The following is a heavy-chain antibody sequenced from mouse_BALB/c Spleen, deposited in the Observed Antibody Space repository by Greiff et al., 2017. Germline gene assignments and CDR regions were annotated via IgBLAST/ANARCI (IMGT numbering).Heavy chain of an antibody. Sequence: VQLQQSGAELARPGASVKMSCKASGYTFTSYTMHWVKQRPGQGLEWIGYINPSSGYTNYNQKFKDKATLTADKSSSTAYMQLSSLTSEDSAVYYCASTMIRGYAMDYWGQGTSVTVSS. V-gene: IGHV1-4*01. J-gene: IGHJ4*01. D-gene: IGHD2-4*01. CDR2: INPSSGYT. CDR3: ASTMIRGYAMDY. CDR1: GYTFTSYT.